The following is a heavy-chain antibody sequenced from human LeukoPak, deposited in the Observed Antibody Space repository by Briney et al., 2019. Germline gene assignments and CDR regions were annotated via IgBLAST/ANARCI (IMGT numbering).Heavy chain of an antibody. CDR1: GGTFSSYA. CDR3: ARSVGAAAIPVFAIGAFDI. J-gene: IGHJ3*02. CDR2: IIPIFGTA. D-gene: IGHD2-2*02. V-gene: IGHV1-69*05. Sequence: SVKVSCKASGGTFSSYAISWVRQAPGQGLEWMGGIIPIFGTANYAQKFQGRVTITTDESTSTAYMELSSLRSEDTAVYYCARSVGAAAIPVFAIGAFDIWGRGTMVTVSS.